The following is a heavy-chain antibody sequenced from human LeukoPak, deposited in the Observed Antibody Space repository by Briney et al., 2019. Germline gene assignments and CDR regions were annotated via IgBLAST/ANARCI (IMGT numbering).Heavy chain of an antibody. D-gene: IGHD4-17*01. J-gene: IGHJ4*02. V-gene: IGHV3-7*01. CDR2: IKEDGSQE. CDR1: GFTFSRYW. CDR3: AKDGYGDRADYFDY. Sequence: GGSLRLSCAASGFTFSRYWMTWVRQAPGKGLEWVANIKEDGSQEYYADSVKGRFTISRDNSKNTLYLQMNSLRAEDTAVYYCAKDGYGDRADYFDYWGQGTLVTVSS.